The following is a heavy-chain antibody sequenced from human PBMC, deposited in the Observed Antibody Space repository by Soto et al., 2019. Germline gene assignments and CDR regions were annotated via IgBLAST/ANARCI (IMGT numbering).Heavy chain of an antibody. V-gene: IGHV3-30-3*01. J-gene: IGHJ4*02. CDR1: GFTFSSYA. Sequence: PGGSLRLSCAASGFTFSSYAMHWVRQAPGKGLEWVAVISYDGSNKYYADSVKGRFTISRDNSKNTLYLQMNSLRAEDTAVYYCERDVWIQLSSLDYWGQGTLVTVSS. CDR3: ERDVWIQLSSLDY. CDR2: ISYDGSNK. D-gene: IGHD5-18*01.